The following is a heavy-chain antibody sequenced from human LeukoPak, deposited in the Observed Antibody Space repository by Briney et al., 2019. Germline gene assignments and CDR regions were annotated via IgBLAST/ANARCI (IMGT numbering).Heavy chain of an antibody. CDR2: ISAYNGNT. D-gene: IGHD5-18*01. CDR3: ARWRQQRNWFDP. Sequence: ASVKVSCKASGYTFTSYGISWVRQAPGQGLEWMGWISAYNGNTNYAQRLQGRVTMTTDTSTSTAYMELRSLRSDDTAVYYCARWRQQRNWFDPWGQGTLVTVSS. CDR1: GYTFTSYG. V-gene: IGHV1-18*01. J-gene: IGHJ5*02.